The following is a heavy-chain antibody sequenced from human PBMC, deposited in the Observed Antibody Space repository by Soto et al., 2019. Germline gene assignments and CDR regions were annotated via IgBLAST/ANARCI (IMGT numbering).Heavy chain of an antibody. D-gene: IGHD2-21*01. CDR1: GFTFSSYG. CDR3: AKVQLWAPNVGGMDV. J-gene: IGHJ6*02. CDR2: ISYDGSNK. Sequence: GGSLRLSCAASGFTFSSYGMHWVRQAPGKGLEWVAVISYDGSNKYYADSVKGRFTISRDNSKNTLYLQMNSLRAEDTAVYYCAKVQLWAPNVGGMDVWGQGTTVTVSS. V-gene: IGHV3-30*18.